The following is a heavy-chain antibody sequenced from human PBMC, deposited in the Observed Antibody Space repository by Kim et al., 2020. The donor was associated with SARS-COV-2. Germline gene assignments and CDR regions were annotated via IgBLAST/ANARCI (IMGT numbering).Heavy chain of an antibody. D-gene: IGHD3-22*01. CDR2: TSYDGSSK. CDR1: GFNVGNYG. Sequence: GGSLRLSCAASGFNVGNYGMHWVRQAPGKGLEWVAVTSYDGSSKYYADSVKGRFTISRDNSKNTLYLQMNSLRAEDTAVYYCARTYYYETGPDYWGQGTLVTVSS. J-gene: IGHJ4*02. CDR3: ARTYYYETGPDY. V-gene: IGHV3-33*05.